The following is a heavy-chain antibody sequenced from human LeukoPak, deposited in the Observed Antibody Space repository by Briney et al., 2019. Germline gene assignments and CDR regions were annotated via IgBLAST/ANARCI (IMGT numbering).Heavy chain of an antibody. Sequence: SETLSLTCSVSGGSISSSGYYWGWIRQPPGKGLEWIGSVYYSGTTYYNPSLKSRVTISVDTSKNQFSLRLSSVTAADTADYYCAREYSSSRYGYWGQGTLVSVSS. V-gene: IGHV4-39*07. CDR1: GGSISSSGYY. CDR2: VYYSGTT. D-gene: IGHD6-13*01. J-gene: IGHJ4*02. CDR3: AREYSSSRYGY.